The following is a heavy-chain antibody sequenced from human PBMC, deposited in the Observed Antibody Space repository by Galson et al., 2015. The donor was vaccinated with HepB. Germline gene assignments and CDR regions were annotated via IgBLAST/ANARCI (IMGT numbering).Heavy chain of an antibody. V-gene: IGHV3-23*01. CDR2: ISGSGSNQ. J-gene: IGHJ4*01. D-gene: IGHD1-26*01. Sequence: SLRLSCAASGFSFGSHAMSWVRQVPGKGLEWVAAISGSGSNQYNLDSVKGRFTISRDNSKDILYLEMNSLRDQDTAVYFCVREPPRYSVEDCFDQWGHGALVTVSS. CDR1: GFSFGSHA. CDR3: VREPPRYSVEDCFDQ.